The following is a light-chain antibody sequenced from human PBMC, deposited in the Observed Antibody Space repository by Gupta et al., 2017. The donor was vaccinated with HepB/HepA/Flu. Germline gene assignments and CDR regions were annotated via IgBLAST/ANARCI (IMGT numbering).Light chain of an antibody. CDR3: HQDANWAFT. Sequence: EIAMPHPLFTLSVSPAEAATLSRSASQTIGNNVDWYQQKPGQTPRLLIHGASASATRMSVRFSGCGSGTEFTLTISSLQAEDFAVYYCHQDANWAFTFGHGTKVDIK. CDR1: QTIGNN. V-gene: IGKV3-15*01. CDR2: GAS. J-gene: IGKJ3*01.